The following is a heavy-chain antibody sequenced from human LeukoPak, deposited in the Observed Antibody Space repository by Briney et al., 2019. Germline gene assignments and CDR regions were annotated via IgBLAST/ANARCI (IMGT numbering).Heavy chain of an antibody. V-gene: IGHV4-38-2*02. Sequence: PSETLSLTCTVSSYSINSGYYWAWVRQPPGKGLEWIGNTYHSGSTYYNPSLNSRVTISVDTSKNQFSLRLNSVTAADTAVYYCAAEFGISIADYWGQGILVTVSS. J-gene: IGHJ4*02. CDR1: SYSINSGYY. CDR3: AAEFGISIADY. D-gene: IGHD2-21*01. CDR2: TYHSGST.